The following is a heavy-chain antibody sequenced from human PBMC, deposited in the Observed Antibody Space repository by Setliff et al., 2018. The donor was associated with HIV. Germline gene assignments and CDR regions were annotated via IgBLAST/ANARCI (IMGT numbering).Heavy chain of an antibody. CDR2: LYTTGST. D-gene: IGHD3-22*01. J-gene: IGHJ4*02. CDR1: GGSISSGGFY. Sequence: PSETLSLTCTVTGGSISSGGFYWTWIRQSAEKGLEWIGRLYTTGSTNYNPSFKSRVTMSVDTSKNQFSLRLTSVTAADTAVYFCARLRITMIMMLNYFDYWGQGTLVTVSS. V-gene: IGHV4-61*02. CDR3: ARLRITMIMMLNYFDY.